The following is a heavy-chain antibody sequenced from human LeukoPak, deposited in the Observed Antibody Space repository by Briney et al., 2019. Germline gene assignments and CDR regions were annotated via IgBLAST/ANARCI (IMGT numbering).Heavy chain of an antibody. J-gene: IGHJ3*02. Sequence: ASVKVSCKASGDTFTTYYMNWVRQAPGQGLEWMGIINHNSGSTTNAQKMQGKVNMTRAKATSTVYMELRSLTSDDTAVYYCARERRLVVVVAAIDAFDIWGQGTMITVSS. CDR1: GDTFTTYY. CDR3: ARERRLVVVVAAIDAFDI. D-gene: IGHD2-15*01. CDR2: INHNSGST. V-gene: IGHV1-46*04.